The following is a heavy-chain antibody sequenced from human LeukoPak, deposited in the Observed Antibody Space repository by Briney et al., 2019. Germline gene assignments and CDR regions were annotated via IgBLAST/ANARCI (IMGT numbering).Heavy chain of an antibody. CDR3: ARGRQHYYYGMDV. Sequence: SETLSLTCTVSGGSISSSSYSWGWIRQPPGKGLEWIGYIYYSGSTNYNPSLKSRVTISVDTSKNQFSLKLSSVTAADTAVYYCARGRQHYYYGMDVWGQGTTVTVSS. CDR1: GGSISSSSYS. D-gene: IGHD6-13*01. J-gene: IGHJ6*02. CDR2: IYYSGST. V-gene: IGHV4-61*05.